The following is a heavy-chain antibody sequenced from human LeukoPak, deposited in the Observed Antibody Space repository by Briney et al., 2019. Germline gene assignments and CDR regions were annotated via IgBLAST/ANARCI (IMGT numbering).Heavy chain of an antibody. V-gene: IGHV1-18*01. CDR2: ISAYNGNT. Sequence: EASVKVSCKASGYTFTSYGISWVRQAPGQGLEWMGWISAYNGNTNYAQELQGRVTMTTDTSTSTAYMELRSLRSDDTAVYYCARGGIVGAAFEYYYGMDVWGQETTVTVSS. J-gene: IGHJ6*02. CDR3: ARGGIVGAAFEYYYGMDV. CDR1: GYTFTSYG. D-gene: IGHD1-26*01.